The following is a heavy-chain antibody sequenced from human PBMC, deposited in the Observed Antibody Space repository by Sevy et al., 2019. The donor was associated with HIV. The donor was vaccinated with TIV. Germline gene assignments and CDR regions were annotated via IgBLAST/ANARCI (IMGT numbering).Heavy chain of an antibody. CDR1: GYTFTSYG. CDR2: ISAYNGNT. J-gene: IGHJ3*02. D-gene: IGHD3-16*02. CDR3: ASNLLPTYYDYVWGSYRPPVRDAFDI. Sequence: ASVKVSCKASGYTFTSYGISWVRQAPGQGLEWMGWISAYNGNTNYAQKLQGRVTMTTDTSTSTAYMELRSLRSDHTAVYYCASNLLPTYYDYVWGSYRPPVRDAFDIWGQGTMVTVSS. V-gene: IGHV1-18*01.